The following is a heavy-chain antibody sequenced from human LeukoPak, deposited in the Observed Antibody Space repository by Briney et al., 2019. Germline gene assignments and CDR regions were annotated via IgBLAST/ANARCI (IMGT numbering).Heavy chain of an antibody. V-gene: IGHV3-49*04. D-gene: IGHD3-22*01. CDR2: IRSKAYGGAT. CDR1: GFTFGDYA. J-gene: IGHJ4*02. CDR3: TRDRYYYDSSGYYGFDS. Sequence: PGRSLRLSCTASGFTFGDYAMSWVRQAPGKGLEWVGFIRSKAYGGATEYAASVKGRFTISRDDSKSIAYLQVNSPKTEDTAVYYCTRDRYYYDSSGYYGFDSWGQGTLVTVSS.